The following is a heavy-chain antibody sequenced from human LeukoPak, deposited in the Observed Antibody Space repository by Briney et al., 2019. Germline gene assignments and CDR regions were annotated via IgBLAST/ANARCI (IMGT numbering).Heavy chain of an antibody. CDR1: GGSFSGYY. V-gene: IGHV4-34*01. CDR2: INHSGST. Sequence: SETLPLTCAVYGGSFSGYYWSWIRQPPGKGLEWIGEINHSGSTNYNPSLKSRVTISVDTSKNQFSLKLSSVTAADTAVYYCASSHLNYDILTGYYIRDAFDIWGQGTMVTVSS. D-gene: IGHD3-9*01. CDR3: ASSHLNYDILTGYYIRDAFDI. J-gene: IGHJ3*02.